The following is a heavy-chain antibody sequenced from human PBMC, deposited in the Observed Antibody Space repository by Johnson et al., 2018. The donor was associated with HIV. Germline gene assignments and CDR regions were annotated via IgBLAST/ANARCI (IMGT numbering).Heavy chain of an antibody. Sequence: QVQLVESGGGVVQPARSLRLSCAASGFTFCSYAMLLVRHAPSTALDWVAVISYGGSNQSYADSVKGRFTISRENSKNTLYLQMNSLRAEDTAVYYCARDQSSRQAFDIWGQGTMVTVSS. CDR2: ISYGGSNQ. D-gene: IGHD6-6*01. CDR1: GFTFCSYA. V-gene: IGHV3-30*04. CDR3: ARDQSSRQAFDI. J-gene: IGHJ3*02.